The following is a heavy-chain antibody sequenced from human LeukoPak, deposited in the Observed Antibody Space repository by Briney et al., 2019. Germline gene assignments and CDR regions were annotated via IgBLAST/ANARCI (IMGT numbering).Heavy chain of an antibody. CDR3: ARANYHNN. J-gene: IGHJ4*02. CDR2: ISGDGSNT. V-gene: IGHV3-74*01. Sequence: GGSLRLSCVVSGFSFNTYWMHWVRQAPGKGLVWVSRISGDGSNTTYADSVKGRFTISRDNAKNTVYLQMNSLRAEDTAVYYCARANYHNNWGQGTLVTVSS. D-gene: IGHD3-9*01. CDR1: GFSFNTYW.